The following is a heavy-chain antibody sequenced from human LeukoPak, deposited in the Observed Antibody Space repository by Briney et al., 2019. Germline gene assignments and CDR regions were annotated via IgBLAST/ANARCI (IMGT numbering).Heavy chain of an antibody. CDR2: INPNSGGT. J-gene: IGHJ3*02. CDR1: VYTFTGYY. V-gene: IGHV1-2*02. CDR3: ASGVKATGAFDI. Sequence: GASVKVSCKASVYTFTGYYMHAVRQAPGQGVEWMGWINPNSGGTNYAQKFQGSVTMTRDTSISTAYMELSRLRSDDTAGYYCASGVKATGAFDIWGQGTMVTVSS. D-gene: IGHD3-10*01.